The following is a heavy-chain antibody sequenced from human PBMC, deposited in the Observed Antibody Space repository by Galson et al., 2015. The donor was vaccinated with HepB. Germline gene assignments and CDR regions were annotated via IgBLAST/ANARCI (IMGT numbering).Heavy chain of an antibody. Sequence: SLRLSCAASGFTFSSYAMHWVRQAPGKGLEWVAVISYDGSNKYYADSVKGRFTISRDNSKSTLYLQMNSLRAEDTAVYYCARDGVRGSYYFDYWGQGTLVTVSS. CDR2: ISYDGSNK. J-gene: IGHJ4*02. V-gene: IGHV3-30-3*01. D-gene: IGHD3-10*01. CDR3: ARDGVRGSYYFDY. CDR1: GFTFSSYA.